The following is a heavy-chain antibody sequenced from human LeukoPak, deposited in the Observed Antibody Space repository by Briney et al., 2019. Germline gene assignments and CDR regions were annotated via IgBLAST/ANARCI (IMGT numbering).Heavy chain of an antibody. CDR3: ARENHDSGYFDAFDI. D-gene: IGHD5-12*01. J-gene: IGHJ3*02. CDR1: GFTFSSYE. Sequence: PGGSLRLSCAASGFTFSSYEMNWVRQAPGKGLEWVSYISGSGSTIYYADSVKGRFTISRDNAKNSLYLQMNSLRAEDTAVYYCARENHDSGYFDAFDIWGQGTMVTVSS. V-gene: IGHV3-48*03. CDR2: ISGSGSTI.